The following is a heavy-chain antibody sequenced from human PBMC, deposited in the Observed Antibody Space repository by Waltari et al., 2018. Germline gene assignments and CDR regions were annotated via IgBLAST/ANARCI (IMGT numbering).Heavy chain of an antibody. CDR2: INPDGSAK. V-gene: IGHV3-7*01. CDR3: ATAARGDNADEAY. Sequence: EVQLVESGGDLVQPGGSLRLSCAAPGFKFSDYHMSWFRQPPGKGLEWMANINPDGSAKFYVDSVKGRFTISRDNSKKSLSLQMHSLRVDDTAVYYCATAARGDNADEAYWGQGSLVTVSS. CDR1: GFKFSDYH. J-gene: IGHJ4*02. D-gene: IGHD2-21*01.